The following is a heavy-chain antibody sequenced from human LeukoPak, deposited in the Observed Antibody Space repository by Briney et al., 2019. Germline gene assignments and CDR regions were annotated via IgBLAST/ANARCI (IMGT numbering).Heavy chain of an antibody. D-gene: IGHD3-22*01. Sequence: VKPSETLSLTCTVSGGSISSYYWNWIRQPPGKGLEWIGYIYYSGSTNYNPSLKSRVTISVDTSKNQFSLKLSSVTAADTAVYYCARGADSSGYYSIFYFDYWGQGTLGTVSS. CDR3: ARGADSSGYYSIFYFDY. J-gene: IGHJ4*02. V-gene: IGHV4-59*01. CDR1: GGSISSYY. CDR2: IYYSGST.